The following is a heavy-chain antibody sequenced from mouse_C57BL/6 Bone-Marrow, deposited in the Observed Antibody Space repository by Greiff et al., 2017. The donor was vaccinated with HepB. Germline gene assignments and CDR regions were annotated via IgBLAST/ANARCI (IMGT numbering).Heavy chain of an antibody. CDR3: ARGERSSAWFAY. CDR2: ISSGSSTI. CDR1: GFTFSDYG. V-gene: IGHV5-17*01. D-gene: IGHD6-1*01. Sequence: EVHLVESGGGLVKPGGSLKLSCAASGFTFSDYGMHWVRQAPEKGLEWVAYISSGSSTIYYADTLKGRFTISRDNAKNTLFLQMTSLRSEDTAMYYCARGERSSAWFAYWGQGTLVTVSA. J-gene: IGHJ3*01.